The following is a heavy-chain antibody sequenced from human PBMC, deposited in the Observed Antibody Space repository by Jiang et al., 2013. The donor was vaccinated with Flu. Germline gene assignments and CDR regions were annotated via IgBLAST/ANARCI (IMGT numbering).Heavy chain of an antibody. D-gene: IGHD3-10*01. CDR1: VVSITNGGYF. Sequence: RGLVKPSDTLSLTCTVSVVSITNGGYFWAWVRQPPGKGLEWLGTISNVGDTYYSPSFQSRLTMSADTSKKQFSLKLSSVTAADTAVYYCASQHWDHGSGSYYMNHWGQGTLVTVSP. V-gene: IGHV4-39*07. CDR2: ISNVGDT. CDR3: ASQHWDHGSGSYYMNH. J-gene: IGHJ5*02.